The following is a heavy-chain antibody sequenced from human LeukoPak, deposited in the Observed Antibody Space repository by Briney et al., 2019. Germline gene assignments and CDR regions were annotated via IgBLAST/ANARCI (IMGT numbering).Heavy chain of an antibody. CDR2: IKQDGSEK. V-gene: IGHV3-7*01. J-gene: IGHJ4*02. Sequence: GGSLRLSCTASGFAFSSYWMSWVRQAPGKGLEWVANIKQDGSEKYYVDSVKGRFTISRDNAKNSLYLQMNNLRAEDTAVYYCVSFYETYWGRGTLVTVSS. CDR1: GFAFSSYW. CDR3: VSFYETY. D-gene: IGHD3-22*01.